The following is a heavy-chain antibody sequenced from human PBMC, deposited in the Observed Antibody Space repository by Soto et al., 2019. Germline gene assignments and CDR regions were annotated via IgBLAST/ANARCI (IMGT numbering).Heavy chain of an antibody. CDR2: ISSSSSTI. D-gene: IGHD3-22*01. J-gene: IGHJ6*02. V-gene: IGHV3-48*02. CDR3: ARSEYGYYYGSYYGMDV. CDR1: GFTFSSYS. Sequence: LRLSCAASGFTFSSYSMNWVRQAPGKGLEWVSYISSSSSTIYYADSVKGRFTISRDNAKNSLYLQMNSLRDEDTAVYYCARSEYGYYYGSYYGMDVWGQGTTVTVSS.